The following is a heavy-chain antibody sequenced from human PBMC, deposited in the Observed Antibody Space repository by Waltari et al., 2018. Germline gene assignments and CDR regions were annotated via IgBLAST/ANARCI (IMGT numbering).Heavy chain of an antibody. J-gene: IGHJ4*02. CDR1: GYSISSGYY. V-gene: IGHV4-38-2*01. CDR3: ARHEGASSSWYYNDY. D-gene: IGHD6-13*01. CDR2: IYHSGST. Sequence: QVQLQESGPGLVKPSETLSLTCAVSGYSISSGYYWGWIRQPPGKGLEWIGSIYHSGSTYSNPSLSSRVTISVDTSKTQFSLKLSSVTAADTAVYYCARHEGASSSWYYNDYWGQGTLVTVSS.